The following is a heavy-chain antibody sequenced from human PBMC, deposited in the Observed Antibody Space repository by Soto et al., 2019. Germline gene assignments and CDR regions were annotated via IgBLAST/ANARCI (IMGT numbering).Heavy chain of an antibody. CDR3: ARLGGSSGYYYEAVHY. Sequence: ASGKVSCKASGYTFTSYGISLVRQAPGQGLEWMGWISAYNGNTNYAQKLQGRVTMTTDTSTSTAYMELRSLRSDDTAVYYCARLGGSSGYYYEAVHYWGQGTLVTVSS. J-gene: IGHJ4*02. CDR1: GYTFTSYG. CDR2: ISAYNGNT. D-gene: IGHD3-22*01. V-gene: IGHV1-18*01.